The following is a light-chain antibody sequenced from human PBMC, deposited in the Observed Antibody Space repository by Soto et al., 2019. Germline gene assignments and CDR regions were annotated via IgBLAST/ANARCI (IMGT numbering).Light chain of an antibody. J-gene: IGKJ1*01. CDR1: QSISSW. Sequence: DIQMTQSPSTLSASVGDRVTITCRASQSISSWLAWYQQKPGKAPKLLIYKASSLESGVPSRFSGSGSGTEFTLTISSLQPDDFATYYCQQYNSYPPFGQGPKA. CDR2: KAS. V-gene: IGKV1-5*03. CDR3: QQYNSYPP.